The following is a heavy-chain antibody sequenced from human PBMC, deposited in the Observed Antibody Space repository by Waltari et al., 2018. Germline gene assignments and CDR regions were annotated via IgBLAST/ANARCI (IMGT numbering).Heavy chain of an antibody. CDR2: INHMGST. D-gene: IGHD6-13*01. J-gene: IGHJ5*02. CDR1: GGSFSGYY. V-gene: IGHV4-34*01. Sequence: QVQLQQWGAGLLKPSETLSLTCAVYGGSFSGYYWSWIRQPPGKGLEWIGEINHMGSTNYNPSLKSRVTISVDTSKNQFSLKLSSVTAADTAVYYCARGLSASSWFDPWGQGTLVTVSS. CDR3: ARGLSASSWFDP.